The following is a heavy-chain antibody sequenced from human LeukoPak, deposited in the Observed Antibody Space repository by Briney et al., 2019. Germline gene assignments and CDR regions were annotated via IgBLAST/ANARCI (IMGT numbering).Heavy chain of an antibody. V-gene: IGHV3-66*01. CDR3: AIGYSSGWHYFDY. CDR1: GLTVSSNY. CDR2: IYSGGTT. J-gene: IGHJ4*02. Sequence: GGSLRLSCASSGLTVSSNYMSWVRQAPGKGLEWVSLIYSGGTTYYADSVKGRFTISRDNSKNTLYLQMNSLRAEDTAVYYCAIGYSSGWHYFDYWGQGTLVTVSS. D-gene: IGHD6-19*01.